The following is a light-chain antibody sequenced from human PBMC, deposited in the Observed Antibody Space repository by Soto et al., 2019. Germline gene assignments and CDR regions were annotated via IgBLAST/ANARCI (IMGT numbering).Light chain of an antibody. J-gene: IGKJ2*01. CDR3: QQYNSYPYT. V-gene: IGKV1-5*03. CDR1: QSISDW. Sequence: DIQTTQSPSTLSASVGDRVTITCRASQSISDWLAWYQQKPGQAPKLLIYKPSRLESGVPSRFSGGGSGTEFTLTISSLQPDDFASYYCQQYNSYPYTFGQGTKLEIK. CDR2: KPS.